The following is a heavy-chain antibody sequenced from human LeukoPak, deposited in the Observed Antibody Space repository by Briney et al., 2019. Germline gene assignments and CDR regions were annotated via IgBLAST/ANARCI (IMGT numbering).Heavy chain of an antibody. D-gene: IGHD6-19*01. CDR2: IIPIFGTA. CDR3: AQRPVAGTFDY. J-gene: IGHJ4*02. Sequence: SVKVSCKASGGTFSSYAITWVRQAPGQGLEWMGRIIPIFGTANYAQKFQGRVTITTDESTSTAYMELSTLRSDDTAVYYCAQRPVAGTFDYWGQGTLVTVSS. V-gene: IGHV1-69*05. CDR1: GGTFSSYA.